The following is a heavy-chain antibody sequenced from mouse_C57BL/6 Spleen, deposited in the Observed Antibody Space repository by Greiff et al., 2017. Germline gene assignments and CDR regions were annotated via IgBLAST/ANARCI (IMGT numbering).Heavy chain of an antibody. CDR3: ARGGLRQVYAMDY. D-gene: IGHD2-4*01. CDR1: GYSITSGYY. CDR2: ISYDGSN. V-gene: IGHV3-6*01. J-gene: IGHJ4*01. Sequence: DVKLQESGPGLVKPSQSLSLTCSVTGYSITSGYYWNWIRQFPGNKLEWMGYISYDGSNNYNPSLKNRISITRDTSKNQFFLKLNSVTTEDTATYYCARGGLRQVYAMDYWGQGTSVTVSS.